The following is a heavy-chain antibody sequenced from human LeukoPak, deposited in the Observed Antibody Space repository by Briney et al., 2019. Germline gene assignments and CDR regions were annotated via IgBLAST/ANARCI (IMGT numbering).Heavy chain of an antibody. CDR2: IYYSGST. CDR1: GGSISSSSYY. Sequence: KPSETLSLTCTVSGGSISSSSYYWGWIRQPPGKGLEWIGSIYYSGSTYYNPSLKSRVTISVDTSKNQFSLKLSSVTAADTAVYYCARGPGGDSSWYPDYWGQGTLVTVSS. CDR3: ARGPGGDSSWYPDY. J-gene: IGHJ4*02. D-gene: IGHD6-13*01. V-gene: IGHV4-39*07.